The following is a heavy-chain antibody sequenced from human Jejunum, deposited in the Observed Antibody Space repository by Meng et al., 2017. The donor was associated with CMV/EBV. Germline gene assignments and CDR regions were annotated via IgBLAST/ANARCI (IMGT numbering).Heavy chain of an antibody. CDR2: INTHTGNP. Sequence: LGPSGAALKKSWASVKVSCKASGYTFINYAINWVRQAPGQGLEWMGWINTHTGNPTYGQGFTGRFVLSSDTSVSTANLQISSLKAADTAVYYCARLYCSGGSCYTIDYWGQGTLVTVSS. V-gene: IGHV7-4-1*02. CDR3: ARLYCSGGSCYTIDY. CDR1: GYTFINYA. J-gene: IGHJ4*02. D-gene: IGHD2-15*01.